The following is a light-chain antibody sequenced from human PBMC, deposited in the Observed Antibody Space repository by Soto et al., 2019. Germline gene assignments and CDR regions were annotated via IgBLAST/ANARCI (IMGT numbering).Light chain of an antibody. CDR3: CSYAGSYTYV. CDR1: RRDVGGYNY. CDR2: DVS. J-gene: IGLJ1*01. V-gene: IGLV2-11*01. Sequence: QSVLTQPASVSGSPGQSITISCTGTRRDVGGYNYVSWYQQYSGKSPKLLIYDVSKRPSGVPDRFSGSKSGNTASLTISGLQAEDEADYYCCSYAGSYTYVFGTGTKVTVL.